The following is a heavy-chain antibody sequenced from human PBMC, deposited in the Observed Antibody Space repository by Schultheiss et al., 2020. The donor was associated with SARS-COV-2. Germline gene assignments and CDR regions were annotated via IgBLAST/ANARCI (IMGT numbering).Heavy chain of an antibody. V-gene: IGHV4-30-4*01. CDR2: IYYSGST. CDR1: GGSISSGDYY. Sequence: SETLSLTCTVSGGSISSGDYYWSWIRQPPGKGLEWIGYIYYSGSTYYNPSLKSRVTISVDTSKNQFSLKLSSVTAADTAVYYCARAAYGDSPWDWFDPWGQGTLVTVSS. J-gene: IGHJ5*02. D-gene: IGHD4-17*01. CDR3: ARAAYGDSPWDWFDP.